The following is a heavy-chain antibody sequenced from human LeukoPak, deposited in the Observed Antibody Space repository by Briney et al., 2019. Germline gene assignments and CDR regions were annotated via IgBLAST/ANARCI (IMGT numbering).Heavy chain of an antibody. CDR3: AREMDTTETFDY. CDR1: GFTFSSYT. J-gene: IGHJ4*02. Sequence: GGSLRLSCAASGFTFSSYTMHWVRQAPGKGLEWVAVISYDGSNKYYADSVKGRFTISRDNSKNTLYLQMSSLRAEDTAVYYCAREMDTTETFDYWGQGTLVTVSS. CDR2: ISYDGSNK. V-gene: IGHV3-30-3*01. D-gene: IGHD5-18*01.